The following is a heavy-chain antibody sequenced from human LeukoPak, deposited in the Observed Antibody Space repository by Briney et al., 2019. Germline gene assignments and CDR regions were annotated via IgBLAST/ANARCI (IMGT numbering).Heavy chain of an antibody. D-gene: IGHD4-17*01. Sequence: SETLSLTCTVSGGSISSYYRSWIRQPPGKGLEWIGYIYYSGSTNYNPSLKSRVTISVDTSKNQFSLRLSSVTAADTAVYYCARGSRYGDYDYWGQGTLVTVSS. CDR1: GGSISSYY. CDR3: ARGSRYGDYDY. CDR2: IYYSGST. V-gene: IGHV4-59*01. J-gene: IGHJ4*02.